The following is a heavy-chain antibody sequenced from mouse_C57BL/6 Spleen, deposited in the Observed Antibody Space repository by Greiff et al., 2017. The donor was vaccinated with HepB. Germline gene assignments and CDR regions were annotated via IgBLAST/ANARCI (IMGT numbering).Heavy chain of an antibody. Sequence: VQLQQSGAELVRPGSSVKLSCKASGYTFTSYWMDWVKQRPGQGLEWIGNIYPSDSETHYNQKFKDKATLTVDKSSSTAYMQLSSLTSEDSAVYYCAIRQLRPSYYFDYWGQGTTLTVSS. D-gene: IGHD3-2*02. J-gene: IGHJ2*01. V-gene: IGHV1-61*01. CDR1: GYTFTSYW. CDR2: IYPSDSET. CDR3: AIRQLRPSYYFDY.